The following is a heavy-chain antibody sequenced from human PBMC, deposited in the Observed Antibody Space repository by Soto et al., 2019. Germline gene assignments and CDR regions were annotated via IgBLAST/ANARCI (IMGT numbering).Heavy chain of an antibody. J-gene: IGHJ4*02. CDR1: GYTLTELS. Sequence: ASVKVSCKVSGYTLTELSMHWVRQAPGKGLEWMGGFDPEDGETIYAQKFQGRVTMTEDTSTDTAYMELSSLRSEDTAVYYCATVGYYYDSSSPLIDYWGQGTLVTVSS. CDR2: FDPEDGET. CDR3: ATVGYYYDSSSPLIDY. D-gene: IGHD3-22*01. V-gene: IGHV1-24*01.